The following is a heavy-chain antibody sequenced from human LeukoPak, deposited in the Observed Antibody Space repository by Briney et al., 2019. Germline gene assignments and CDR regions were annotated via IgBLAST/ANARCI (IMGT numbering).Heavy chain of an antibody. Sequence: PSETLSLTCTVSGGSMSSSSYYWGWIRQPPGKGLEGIGSVFYSGSTYYNPSLKSRVTISVDTSKNQFSLKLSSVTAADTAVYYCARHTPFRSGYSYYFDYWGQGTLVTVSS. J-gene: IGHJ4*02. V-gene: IGHV4-39*01. CDR1: GGSMSSSSYY. CDR3: ARHTPFRSGYSYYFDY. CDR2: VFYSGST. D-gene: IGHD3-3*01.